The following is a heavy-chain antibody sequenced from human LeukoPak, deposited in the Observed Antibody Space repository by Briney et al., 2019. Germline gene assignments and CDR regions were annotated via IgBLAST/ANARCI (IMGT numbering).Heavy chain of an antibody. J-gene: IGHJ6*03. D-gene: IGHD3-3*01. V-gene: IGHV4-4*07. CDR1: GGSISSYY. CDR3: ARGAPWSGYYTGTYYYYMDV. CDR2: IYTSGST. Sequence: SETLSLTCTVSGGSISSYYWSWIRQPAGKGLEWIGRIYTSGSTNYNPSLKSRVTMSVDTSKNQFSLKLSSVTAADTAVYYCARGAPWSGYYTGTYYYYMDVCGKGTTVTVSS.